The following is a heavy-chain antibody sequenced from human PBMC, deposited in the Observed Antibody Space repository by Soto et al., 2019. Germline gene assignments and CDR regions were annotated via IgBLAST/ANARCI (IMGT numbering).Heavy chain of an antibody. J-gene: IGHJ6*02. V-gene: IGHV3-23*01. D-gene: IGHD3-9*01. CDR1: GFTFSLYA. Sequence: EEQLLESGGGLVQPGGSLRLSCAASGFTFSLYAMSWVRHTPGKGLEWGASISGSGERKYYADSVQGRFTISKDNSKNSVFLQMNSLRAEDTAECYCAKGDWLYDNYYGMEVWGQGTSVTVSS. CDR2: ISGSGERK. CDR3: AKGDWLYDNYYGMEV.